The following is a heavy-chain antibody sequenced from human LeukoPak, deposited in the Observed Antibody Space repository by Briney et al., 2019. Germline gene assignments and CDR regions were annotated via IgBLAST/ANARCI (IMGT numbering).Heavy chain of an antibody. J-gene: IGHJ4*02. Sequence: PGGSLRLSCVASGFTFSSCWMNWVRQAPGKGLEWVANIKQDGTEKYFVDSVKGRFTISRDNAKNSLYLQMNSLRAEDTAVYYCARGHSSGWRISTRPLHYWGQGTLVTVSS. CDR3: ARGHSSGWRISTRPLHY. CDR1: GFTFSSCW. CDR2: IKQDGTEK. V-gene: IGHV3-7*01. D-gene: IGHD6-19*01.